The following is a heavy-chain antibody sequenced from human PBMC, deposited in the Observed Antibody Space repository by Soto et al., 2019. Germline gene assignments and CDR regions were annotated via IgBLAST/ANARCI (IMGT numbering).Heavy chain of an antibody. D-gene: IGHD2-8*01. Sequence: SETLSLTCTVSGGSISSSSYYWGWIRQPPGKGLEWIGSIYYSGSTYYNPSLKSRVTISVDTSKNQFSLKLSSVTAADTAVYYCARQIMYYMDVWGKGTTVTVSS. J-gene: IGHJ6*03. CDR1: GGSISSSSYY. CDR2: IYYSGST. CDR3: ARQIMYYMDV. V-gene: IGHV4-39*01.